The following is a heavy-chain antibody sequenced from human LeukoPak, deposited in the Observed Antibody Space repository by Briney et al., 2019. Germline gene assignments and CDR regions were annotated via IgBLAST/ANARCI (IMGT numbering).Heavy chain of an antibody. Sequence: GRSLRLSCAASGFTFSSYGMHWVRQAPGKGLEWVAVISYDGINKYYADSVKGRFTISRDNAKNSLYLQMNSLRAEDTAVYYCARAGGTYYGIAFDIWGQGTMVTVSS. V-gene: IGHV3-30*03. J-gene: IGHJ3*02. CDR3: ARAGGTYYGIAFDI. D-gene: IGHD1-26*01. CDR2: ISYDGINK. CDR1: GFTFSSYG.